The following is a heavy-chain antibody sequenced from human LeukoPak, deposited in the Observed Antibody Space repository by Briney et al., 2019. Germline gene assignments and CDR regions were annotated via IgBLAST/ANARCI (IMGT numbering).Heavy chain of an antibody. V-gene: IGHV3-30*18. J-gene: IGHJ3*02. CDR1: GFTFSSYG. D-gene: IGHD4-23*01. CDR3: AKSMVGTSAPSAFDI. Sequence: PGGSLRLSCAASGFTFSSYGMHWVRQAPGKGLEWVAVISYDGSNKYYADSVKGRFTISRDNSKNTLYLKINSLRAEDTAVYYCAKSMVGTSAPSAFDIWGQGTMVTVSS. CDR2: ISYDGSNK.